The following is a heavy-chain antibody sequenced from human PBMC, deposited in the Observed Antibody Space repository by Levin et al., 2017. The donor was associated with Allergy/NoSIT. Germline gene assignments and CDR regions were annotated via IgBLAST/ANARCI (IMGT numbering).Heavy chain of an antibody. D-gene: IGHD2-15*01. CDR3: AKDRGRGVSCSGGTCYPRSDAFDI. Sequence: GGSLRLSCAASGFTFSSYGMNWVRQAPGKGLEWVSALSGSGGTTYYTESVKGRFTISRDNSKNTLFLQMNSLRADDTAVYYCAKDRGRGVSCSGGTCYPRSDAFDIWGQGTMVTVSS. CDR2: LSGSGGTT. CDR1: GFTFSSYG. V-gene: IGHV3-23*01. J-gene: IGHJ3*02.